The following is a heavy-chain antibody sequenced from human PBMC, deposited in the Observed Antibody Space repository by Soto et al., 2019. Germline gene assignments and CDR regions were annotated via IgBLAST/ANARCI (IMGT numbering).Heavy chain of an antibody. Sequence: SETLSLTCTVSGGTISSWYWSWIRQPPGKELQYIGYIYYSGSTNYNPSLKRRVTISDDTSTNQFSLTLSSVTAADTAVYYCGRGGWEGEGYVMAVWGQGPTVTVSS. CDR1: GGTISSWY. CDR2: IYYSGST. J-gene: IGHJ6*02. V-gene: IGHV4-59*08. D-gene: IGHD1-26*01. CDR3: GRGGWEGEGYVMAV.